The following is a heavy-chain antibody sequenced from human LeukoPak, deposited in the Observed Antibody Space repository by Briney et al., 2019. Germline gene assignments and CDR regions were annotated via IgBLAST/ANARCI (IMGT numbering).Heavy chain of an antibody. CDR3: ARDYYDSRGEAFDI. D-gene: IGHD3-22*01. CDR1: GYSISSGYD. CDR2: LYYSEST. J-gene: IGHJ3*02. V-gene: IGHV4-38-2*02. Sequence: PSETLSLTCIVSGYSISSGYDWAWIRQPPGKGLERIGSLYYSESTYSNPSLKSRVTISADTSKNQFSLKLSSVTAADTAVYYCARDYYDSRGEAFDIWGQGTMVTVSS.